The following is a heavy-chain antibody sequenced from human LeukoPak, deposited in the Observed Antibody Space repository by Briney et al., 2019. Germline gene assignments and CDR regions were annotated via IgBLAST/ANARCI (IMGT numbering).Heavy chain of an antibody. V-gene: IGHV1-69*05. J-gene: IGHJ4*02. CDR3: ARSNDYDYHFNY. D-gene: IGHD5-12*01. Sequence: GASVKVSCKASGGTFSSYAISWVRQAPGQGLEWMGGIIPILDTTNYAPNFQGRVTITTDESSTTAYMELSSLKWEDTALYYCARSNDYDYHFNYWGQGTLVTVSS. CDR1: GGTFSSYA. CDR2: IIPILDTT.